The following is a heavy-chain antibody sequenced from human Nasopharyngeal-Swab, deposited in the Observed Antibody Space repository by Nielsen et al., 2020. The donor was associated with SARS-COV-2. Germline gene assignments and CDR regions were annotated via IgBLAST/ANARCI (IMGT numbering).Heavy chain of an antibody. J-gene: IGHJ4*02. V-gene: IGHV1-3*01. D-gene: IGHD1-26*01. Sequence: ASVQVSCKASGYTFTSYAMNWVRQAPGQRLEWMGWINAGNGNTKYSQKFQGRVTITRDTSASTAYMELSSLRSEDTAVYYCARYYSGSPGGFDYWGQGTLVTVSS. CDR2: INAGNGNT. CDR3: ARYYSGSPGGFDY. CDR1: GYTFTSYA.